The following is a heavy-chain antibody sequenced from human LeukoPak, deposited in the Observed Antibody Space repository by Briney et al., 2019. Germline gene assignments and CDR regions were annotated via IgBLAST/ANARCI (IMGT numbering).Heavy chain of an antibody. Sequence: SVEVSCKASGGTFSSYAISWVRQAPGQGLEWMGRIIPILGIANYAQKFQGRVTTTADKSTSTAYMELSSLRSEDTAVYYCARRGCSSTSCYTPVFDPWGQGTLVTVSS. CDR3: ARRGCSSTSCYTPVFDP. D-gene: IGHD2-2*02. CDR1: GGTFSSYA. J-gene: IGHJ5*02. CDR2: IIPILGIA. V-gene: IGHV1-69*04.